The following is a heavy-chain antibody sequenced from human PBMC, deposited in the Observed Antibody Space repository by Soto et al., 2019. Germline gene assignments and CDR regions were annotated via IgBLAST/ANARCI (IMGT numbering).Heavy chain of an antibody. CDR1: GYTFTGYY. J-gene: IGHJ6*02. CDR2: INPNSGGT. D-gene: IGHD6-13*01. Sequence: ASVKVSCKASGYTFTGYYMHWVRQAPGQGLEWMGWINPNSGGTNYAQKFQGWVTKTRDTSISTAYMELSRLRSDDTAVYYCARVQGIAGRYGMDVWGQGTTVTVSS. CDR3: ARVQGIAGRYGMDV. V-gene: IGHV1-2*04.